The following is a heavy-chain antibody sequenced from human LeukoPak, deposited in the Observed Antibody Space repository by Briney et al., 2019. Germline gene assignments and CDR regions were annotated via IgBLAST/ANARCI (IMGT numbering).Heavy chain of an antibody. CDR2: IYHSGST. Sequence: SGTLSLTCAVSGGSISSSNWWSWVRQPPGKGLEWIGEIYHSGSTNYNPSLKSRVTISVDKSKNQFSLKLSSVTAADTAVYYCARLGFPRYGSGSLVEYWGQGTLVTVSS. CDR3: ARLGFPRYGSGSLVEY. J-gene: IGHJ4*02. D-gene: IGHD3-10*01. V-gene: IGHV4-4*02. CDR1: GGSISSSNW.